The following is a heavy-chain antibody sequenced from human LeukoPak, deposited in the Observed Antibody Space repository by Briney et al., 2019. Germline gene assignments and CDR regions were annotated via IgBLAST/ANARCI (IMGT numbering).Heavy chain of an antibody. CDR1: GFTVSSNY. D-gene: IGHD3-16*01. J-gene: IGHJ4*02. CDR2: IYSGGST. CDR3: ARGVTFGALYFDY. V-gene: IGHV3-66*01. Sequence: GGSLRLSCAASGFTVSSNYMSWVRQAPGKGLEWVSVIYSGGSTYYADSVKGRFTISRDNSKNTLYLQMNSLRAEDTAVYYCARGVTFGALYFDYWGQGTLVTVSS.